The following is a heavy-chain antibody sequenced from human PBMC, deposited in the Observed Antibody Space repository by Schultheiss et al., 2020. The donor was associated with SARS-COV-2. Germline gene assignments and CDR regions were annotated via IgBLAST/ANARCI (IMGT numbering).Heavy chain of an antibody. V-gene: IGHV4-59*12. J-gene: IGHJ4*02. CDR2: IYYSGST. CDR3: ARGIVATMFAY. CDR1: GGSFSGYY. Sequence: SQTLSLTCAVYGGSFSGYYWSWIRQPPGKGLEWIGYIYYSGSTNYNPSLKSRVTISVDTSKNQFSLKLSSVTAADTAVYYCARGIVATMFAYWGQGTLVTVSS. D-gene: IGHD5-12*01.